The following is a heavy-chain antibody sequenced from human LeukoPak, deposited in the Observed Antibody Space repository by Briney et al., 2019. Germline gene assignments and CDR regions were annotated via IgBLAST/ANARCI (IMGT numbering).Heavy chain of an antibody. CDR2: IDWDDDK. J-gene: IGHJ6*03. CDR3: ARATRIAVAGSGDYYYYMDV. CDR1: GFSLSTRGMC. V-gene: IGHV2-70*11. D-gene: IGHD6-19*01. Sequence: SGPTLVNPTQTLTLTCTFSGFSLSTRGMCVSWIRQPPGKALEWLARIDWDDDKYYSTSLKTRLTISKHTSKNQVVLTMTNMDPVDTATYYCARATRIAVAGSGDYYYYMDVWGKGTTVTISS.